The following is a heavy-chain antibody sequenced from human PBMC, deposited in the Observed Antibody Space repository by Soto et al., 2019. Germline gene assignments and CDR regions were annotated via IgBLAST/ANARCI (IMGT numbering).Heavy chain of an antibody. J-gene: IGHJ5*02. D-gene: IGHD1-1*01. V-gene: IGHV1-2*02. Sequence: ASVKVSCKASGYTFPGYYMHWVRKAPGQGLEWMGWINPNSGGTSYAQKFQGRVTMTRDTSISTAYMELIMLRSDATAVYYCARSRVTTWKRSAGTFDPWGQGTLVTVSS. CDR1: GYTFPGYY. CDR2: INPNSGGT. CDR3: ARSRVTTWKRSAGTFDP.